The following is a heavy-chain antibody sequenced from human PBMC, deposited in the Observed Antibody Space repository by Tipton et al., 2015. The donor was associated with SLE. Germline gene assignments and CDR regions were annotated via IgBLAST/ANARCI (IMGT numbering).Heavy chain of an antibody. CDR3: ARESHGAYCGGDCYSGAFDI. CDR2: ISYDGSNK. CDR1: GFTFSSYA. D-gene: IGHD2-21*01. J-gene: IGHJ3*02. Sequence: SLRLSCAASGFTFSSYAMHWVRQAPGKGLEWAAVISYDGSNKYYADSVKGRFTISRDNSKNTLYLQMNSLRAEDTAVYYCARESHGAYCGGDCYSGAFDIWGQGTMVPVSS. V-gene: IGHV3-30*04.